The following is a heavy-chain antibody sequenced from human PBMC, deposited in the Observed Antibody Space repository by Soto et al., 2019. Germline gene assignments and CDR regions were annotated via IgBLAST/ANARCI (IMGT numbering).Heavy chain of an antibody. CDR3: ARSLRYFDWLSATLTFDP. CDR1: GFSLSTIGMC. CDR2: IDWDDDK. D-gene: IGHD3-9*01. J-gene: IGHJ5*02. Sequence: SGPTLVNTTHTLTLTCTFSGFSLSTIGMCVSWIRQPPGKALEWLALIDWDDDKYYSTSLKTRLTISKYTSKNQVVLTMTNMDPVDTATYYCARSLRYFDWLSATLTFDPWGQGTLVTVSS. V-gene: IGHV2-70*01.